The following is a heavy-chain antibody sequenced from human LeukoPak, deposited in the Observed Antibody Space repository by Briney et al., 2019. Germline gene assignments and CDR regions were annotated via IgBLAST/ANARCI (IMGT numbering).Heavy chain of an antibody. Sequence: GGCLRLSCAAAGFTFDDHAVHWVRQAPGKGLEWVSVISWDGGSTYYADSVKGRFTISRDNSKNSLYLQMNSLRAEDTALYYCAKPSYYYDSSGYLLDYWGQGTLVPVSS. CDR1: GFTFDDHA. CDR3: AKPSYYYDSSGYLLDY. J-gene: IGHJ4*02. CDR2: ISWDGGST. D-gene: IGHD3-22*01. V-gene: IGHV3-43D*03.